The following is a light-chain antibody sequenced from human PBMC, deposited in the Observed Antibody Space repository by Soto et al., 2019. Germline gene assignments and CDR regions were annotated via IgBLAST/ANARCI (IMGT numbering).Light chain of an antibody. CDR3: CSYAGSSWV. CDR2: EVS. CDR1: SSDVGSYNL. J-gene: IGLJ3*02. Sequence: QSALTQPASVSGSPGQSITISCTGTSSDVGSYNLVSWYQQHPGKAPKLMIYEVSKRPSGVSNRFSGSKSGNTASLTISGVQAEDEADYYCCSYAGSSWVFGGGTKVTVL. V-gene: IGLV2-23*02.